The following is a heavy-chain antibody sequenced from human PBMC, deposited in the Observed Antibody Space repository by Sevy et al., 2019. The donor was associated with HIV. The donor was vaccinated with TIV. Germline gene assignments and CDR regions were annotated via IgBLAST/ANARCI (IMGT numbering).Heavy chain of an antibody. CDR2: ISSSSSYI. Sequence: GGSLRLSCAASGFTFSSYSMNWVRQAPGKGLEWVSSISSSSSYIYYADSVKGRFTVSRDNAKNSLYLQMNSLRAEDTAVYYCARDTGSYPPLGAFDICGQGTMVTVSS. J-gene: IGHJ3*02. CDR1: GFTFSSYS. V-gene: IGHV3-21*01. D-gene: IGHD1-26*01. CDR3: ARDTGSYPPLGAFDI.